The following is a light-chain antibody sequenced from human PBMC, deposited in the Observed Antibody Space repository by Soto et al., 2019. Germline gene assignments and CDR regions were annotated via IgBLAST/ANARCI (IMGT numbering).Light chain of an antibody. V-gene: IGKV1-5*01. CDR2: DAS. CDR1: QSISRW. J-gene: IGKJ5*01. CDR3: QQYNSFYLIT. Sequence: DIQITQSPSTLSASVGDTVTITCRASQSISRWLAWYQQKPGKATKILISDASILENGVPSRFSGTGSGTEFTLTISNLQPDDFADYFCQQYNSFYLITFGQGTRLEIK.